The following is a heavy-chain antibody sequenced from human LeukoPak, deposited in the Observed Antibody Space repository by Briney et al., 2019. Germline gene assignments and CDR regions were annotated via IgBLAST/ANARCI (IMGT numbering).Heavy chain of an antibody. D-gene: IGHD1-1*01. CDR1: GFTFSSYG. J-gene: IGHJ5*02. CDR2: IWYDGSNK. V-gene: IGHV3-33*01. Sequence: PGGSLRLSCAASGFTFSSYGMHWVRQAPGKGLEWVAVIWYDGSNKYYADSVKGRFTISRDNSKNTLYLQMNSLRAEDTAVYYCARVRGTGTTYWFDPWGQGTLVTVSS. CDR3: ARVRGTGTTYWFDP.